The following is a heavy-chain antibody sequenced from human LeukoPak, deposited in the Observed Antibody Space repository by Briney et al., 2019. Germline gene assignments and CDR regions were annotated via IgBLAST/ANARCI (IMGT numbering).Heavy chain of an antibody. V-gene: IGHV1-18*01. Sequence: ASVKVSCKASGYTFTSYGISWVRQAPGQGLEWMGWISAYNGNTNYAQKLQGRVTMTTDTSTSTAYMELRSLRSDDTAVYYCARNYRNDFWSGYYTGLGPGNLDYWGQGTLVTVSS. CDR2: ISAYNGNT. D-gene: IGHD3-3*01. J-gene: IGHJ4*02. CDR3: ARNYRNDFWSGYYTGLGPGNLDY. CDR1: GYTFTSYG.